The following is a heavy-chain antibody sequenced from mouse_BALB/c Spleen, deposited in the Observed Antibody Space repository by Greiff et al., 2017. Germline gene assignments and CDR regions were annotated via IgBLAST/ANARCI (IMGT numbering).Heavy chain of an antibody. CDR2: ISSGSSTI. Sequence: EVQGVESGGGLVQPGGSRKLSCAASGFTFSSFGMHWVRQAPEKGLEWVAYISSGSSTIYYADTVKGRFTISRDNPKNTLFLQMTSLRSEDTAMYYCARWAYYYAMDYWGQGTSVTVSS. CDR1: GFTFSSFG. CDR3: ARWAYYYAMDY. V-gene: IGHV5-17*02. J-gene: IGHJ4*01.